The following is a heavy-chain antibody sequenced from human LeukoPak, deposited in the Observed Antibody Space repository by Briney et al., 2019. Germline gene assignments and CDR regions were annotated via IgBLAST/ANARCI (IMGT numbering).Heavy chain of an antibody. Sequence: GASVKVSCKASGGTFSSYAISWVRQAPGQGLEWMGGIIPIFGTANYAQKFQGRVTITADESTSTAYMELSSLRSEDTAVYYCARGTLAAAGPSFDYWGQGALITVSS. CDR3: ARGTLAAAGPSFDY. CDR1: GGTFSSYA. V-gene: IGHV1-69*01. J-gene: IGHJ4*02. CDR2: IIPIFGTA. D-gene: IGHD6-25*01.